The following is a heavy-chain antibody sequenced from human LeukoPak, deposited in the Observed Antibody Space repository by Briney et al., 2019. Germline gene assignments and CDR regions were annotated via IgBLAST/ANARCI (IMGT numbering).Heavy chain of an antibody. J-gene: IGHJ4*02. V-gene: IGHV3-23*01. D-gene: IGHD3-10*01. CDR2: ISGSGGST. Sequence: GRSLRLSCAASGFTFSSYAMSWVRQAPGKGLEWVSAISGSGGSTYYADSVKGRFTISRDNSKNTLYLQMNSLRAEDTAVYYCAKDSFSTYYYGSGSLDWGQGTLVTVSS. CDR3: AKDSFSTYYYGSGSLD. CDR1: GFTFSSYA.